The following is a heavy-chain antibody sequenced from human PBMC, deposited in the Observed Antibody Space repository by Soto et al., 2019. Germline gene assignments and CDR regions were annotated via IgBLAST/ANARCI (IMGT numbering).Heavy chain of an antibody. Sequence: GESLKISCKGSGYSFTSYWISWVRQMPGKGLEWMGRIDPSDSYTNYSPSFQGHVTISADKSISTAYLQWSSLKASDTAMYYCARHSPVGSSSWYPYYFDYWGQGTLVTVSS. CDR3: ARHSPVGSSSWYPYYFDY. V-gene: IGHV5-10-1*01. J-gene: IGHJ4*02. CDR1: GYSFTSYW. D-gene: IGHD6-13*01. CDR2: IDPSDSYT.